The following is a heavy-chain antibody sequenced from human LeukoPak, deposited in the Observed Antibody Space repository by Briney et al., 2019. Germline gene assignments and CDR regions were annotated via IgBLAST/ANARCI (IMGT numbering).Heavy chain of an antibody. Sequence: GGSLRLSCAASGFIFSNYAMTWVRQAPGKGLEWVSTISGSDDSTFYADSVRGRFTISSDNSKNTLYLQMNSLRAEDTAVYYCAKSRSGGGSCYNNWGQGTLVTVSS. CDR1: GFIFSNYA. CDR3: AKSRSGGGSCYNN. CDR2: ISGSDDST. V-gene: IGHV3-23*01. J-gene: IGHJ4*02. D-gene: IGHD2-15*01.